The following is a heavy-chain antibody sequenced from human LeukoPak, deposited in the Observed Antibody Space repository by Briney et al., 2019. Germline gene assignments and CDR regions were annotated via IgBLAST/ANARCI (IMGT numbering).Heavy chain of an antibody. V-gene: IGHV1-2*02. D-gene: IGHD3-22*01. J-gene: IGHJ4*02. CDR1: GYTFTGYY. CDR2: INPNSGAT. Sequence: ASVKVSCKASGYTFTGYYIHWVRRAPGQGLEWMGWINPNSGATAYAQSLQGRVTMTRDTSISTAYMELSRLRSDDTAVYYCARVSTMIVVDPCWDYFDYWGQGTLVTVSS. CDR3: ARVSTMIVVDPCWDYFDY.